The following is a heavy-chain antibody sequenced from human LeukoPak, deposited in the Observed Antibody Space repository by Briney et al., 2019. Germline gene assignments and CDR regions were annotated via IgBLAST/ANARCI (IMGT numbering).Heavy chain of an antibody. J-gene: IGHJ4*02. V-gene: IGHV3-30*02. CDR1: GFTFSSYG. CDR2: IRYDGSNK. Sequence: GGSLRLSCAASGFTFSSYGMHWVRQAPGKGLEWVAFIRYDGSNKYYADSVKGRFTISRDNSKNTLYLQMNSPRAEDTAVYYCAKETGGRQGLDYWGQGTLVTVSS. CDR3: AKETGGRQGLDY. D-gene: IGHD3-10*01.